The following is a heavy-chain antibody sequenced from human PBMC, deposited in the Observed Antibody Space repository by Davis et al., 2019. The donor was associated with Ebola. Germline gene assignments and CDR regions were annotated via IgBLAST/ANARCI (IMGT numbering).Heavy chain of an antibody. CDR3: ASQYGLGDAFDI. CDR2: ISAYNGNT. Sequence: ASVKVSCKASGYTFTSYGISWVRQAPGQGLEWMGWISAYNGNTNYAQKFQGRVTMTRNTSISTAYMELSSLRSEDTAVYYCASQYGLGDAFDIWGQGTMVTVSS. CDR1: GYTFTSYG. J-gene: IGHJ3*02. V-gene: IGHV1-18*01. D-gene: IGHD4-17*01.